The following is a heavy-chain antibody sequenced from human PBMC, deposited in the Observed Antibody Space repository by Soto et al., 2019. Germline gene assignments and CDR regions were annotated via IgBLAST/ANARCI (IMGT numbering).Heavy chain of an antibody. D-gene: IGHD2-15*01. V-gene: IGHV3-23*01. CDR2: ISRTGGGT. J-gene: IGHJ1*01. CDR1: RFTFSHYA. CDR3: ARVNWGYCSGDSCPLGGEYFQY. Sequence: PGGSLRLSCAASRFTFSHYAMTWVRQAPGKGLQWVSGISRTGGGTYYADSVMGRFTISRDNSKDTVFLQMDSLRVEDTAVYYCARVNWGYCSGDSCPLGGEYFQYWGQGTLVTVSS.